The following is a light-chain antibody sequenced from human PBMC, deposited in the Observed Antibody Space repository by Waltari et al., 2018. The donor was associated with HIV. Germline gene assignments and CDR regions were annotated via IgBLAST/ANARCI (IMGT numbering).Light chain of an antibody. CDR1: RSNIGNND. V-gene: IGLV1-47*01. CDR3: DAWDDSLSGRV. Sequence: QSVLTQPPSASGTPGQRVTISCSGSRSNIGNNDVYWFQQLPGTAPKLLIYRNNQRPSGVPDRFPGPKSGTSASLAISGLRSEDEADYYCDAWDDSLSGRVFGGGTKLTVL. J-gene: IGLJ3*02. CDR2: RNN.